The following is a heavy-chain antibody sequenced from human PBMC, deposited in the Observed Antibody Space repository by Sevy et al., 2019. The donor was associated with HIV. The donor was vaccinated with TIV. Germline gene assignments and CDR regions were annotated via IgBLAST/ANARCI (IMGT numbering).Heavy chain of an antibody. CDR3: ATRIDSSGWDRFRDY. J-gene: IGHJ4*02. CDR2: FDPEDGET. Sequence: ASVKVSCKVSGYTLTELSMHWVRQAPGKGLEWMGGFDPEDGETIYARKFQGRLTMTEDTSTDTAYMELSSLRSEDTAVYYCATRIDSSGWDRFRDYWGQGTLVTVSS. CDR1: GYTLTELS. V-gene: IGHV1-24*01. D-gene: IGHD6-19*01.